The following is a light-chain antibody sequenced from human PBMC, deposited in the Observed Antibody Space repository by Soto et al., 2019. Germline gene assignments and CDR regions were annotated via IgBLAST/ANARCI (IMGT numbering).Light chain of an antibody. J-gene: IGKJ1*01. CDR1: QDISNH. CDR3: LQHNRYPRP. CDR2: VAS. V-gene: IGKV1-17*03. Sequence: DIQMTQSPSAMSASVGDRVTITCRASQDISNHVAWFQQKPGKVPKRLIYVASSLQSGVPSRISGSGSGTEFTLPISSLQPEDFATYCCLQHNRYPRPFGRGTRVEIK.